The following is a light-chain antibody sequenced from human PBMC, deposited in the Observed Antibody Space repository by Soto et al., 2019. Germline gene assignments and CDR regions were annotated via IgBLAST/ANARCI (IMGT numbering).Light chain of an antibody. CDR2: SNN. Sequence: QSVLTQPPSASGTPGQRVTISCSGSSSNIGSNTVNWYQQLPGTAPKLLIYSNNYRPSGVPDRFSGSKSGTSASLAISGLQSEDEADYYCAEWDDSLNGVVFGGGTKLTVL. J-gene: IGLJ2*01. V-gene: IGLV1-44*01. CDR3: AEWDDSLNGVV. CDR1: SSNIGSNT.